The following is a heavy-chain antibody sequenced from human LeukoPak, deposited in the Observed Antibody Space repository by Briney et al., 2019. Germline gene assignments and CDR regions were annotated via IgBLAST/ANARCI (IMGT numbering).Heavy chain of an antibody. CDR2: ISGSGGST. CDR1: GFTFSSYA. J-gene: IGHJ4*02. V-gene: IGHV3-23*01. Sequence: PGGSLRLSCAASGFTFSSYAMSWVRQAPGKGLEWVSGISGSGGSTYYADSVKGRFTISRDNSKNTLYLQMNSLRAEDTAVYYCAKDKGEWLRGDFDYWGQGTLVTVSS. CDR3: AKDKGEWLRGDFDY. D-gene: IGHD5-12*01.